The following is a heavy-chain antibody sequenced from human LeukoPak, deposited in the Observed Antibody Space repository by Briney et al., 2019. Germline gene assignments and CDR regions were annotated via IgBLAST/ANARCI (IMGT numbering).Heavy chain of an antibody. D-gene: IGHD3-10*01. CDR3: AKASMYGFGEPPRY. CDR2: ISGSGGST. V-gene: IGHV3-23*01. Sequence: GGTLRLSCAASGFTFSSYGMSWVRQAPGKGLEWVSAISGSGGSTYYADSVKGRFTISRDNSKNTLYLQMNSLRAEDTAVYYCAKASMYGFGEPPRYWGQGTLVTVSS. J-gene: IGHJ4*02. CDR1: GFTFSSYG.